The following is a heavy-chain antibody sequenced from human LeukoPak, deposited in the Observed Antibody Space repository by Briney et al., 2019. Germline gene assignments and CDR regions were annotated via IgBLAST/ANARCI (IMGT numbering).Heavy chain of an antibody. J-gene: IGHJ4*02. CDR3: AREYGDYFDY. Sequence: PGGSLRLSCAASEFTFRSYSMNWVRQAPGKGLEWVSSISSSSSYIYYADSVKGRFTISRDNAKNSLYLQMNSLRAEDTAVYYCAREYGDYFDYWGQGTLVTVSS. CDR1: EFTFRSYS. D-gene: IGHD4-17*01. V-gene: IGHV3-21*01. CDR2: ISSSSSYI.